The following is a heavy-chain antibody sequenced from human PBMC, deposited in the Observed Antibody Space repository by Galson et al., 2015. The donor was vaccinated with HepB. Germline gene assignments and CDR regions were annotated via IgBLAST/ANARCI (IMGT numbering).Heavy chain of an antibody. Sequence: SVKVSCKASGYTFIGHHMHWVRQAPGQGLEWTGWINPNSGDTKYAQKFEGRVTMTRDTSISTAHMELSRLGSDDTAVYYCARGAAVATNWFDPWGQGTLVTVSS. J-gene: IGHJ5*02. CDR2: INPNSGDT. D-gene: IGHD6-13*01. V-gene: IGHV1-2*02. CDR1: GYTFIGHH. CDR3: ARGAAVATNWFDP.